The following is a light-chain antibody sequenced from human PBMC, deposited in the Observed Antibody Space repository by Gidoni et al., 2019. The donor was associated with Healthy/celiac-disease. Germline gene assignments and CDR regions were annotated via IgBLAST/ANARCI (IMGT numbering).Light chain of an antibody. J-gene: IGKJ1*01. CDR2: NAS. CDR1: QSISSW. V-gene: IGKV1-5*03. Sequence: DIHMTPSPSTLSASVGDRVTITCRASQSISSWLAWYQQKPGKAPKLLIYNASSLESGVPSRFSGSGSGTEFTLTISSLQPDDFATYYCQQYNSYPWTFXQXTKVEIK. CDR3: QQYNSYPWT.